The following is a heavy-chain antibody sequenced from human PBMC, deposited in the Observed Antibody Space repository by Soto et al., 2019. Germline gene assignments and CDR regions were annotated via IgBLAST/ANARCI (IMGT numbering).Heavy chain of an antibody. CDR1: GFTVSSNY. Sequence: EVQLVESGGGLIQPGGSLRLSCAASGFTVSSNYMSWVRQAPGKGLEWVSVIYSGESKLYADSVKGRFTISRDNFKNTLYLQMNSLRAEDTAVYYCASDPSRSSSLGWFDPWGQGALVTVSS. V-gene: IGHV3-53*01. J-gene: IGHJ5*02. CDR2: IYSGESK. CDR3: ASDPSRSSSLGWFDP. D-gene: IGHD6-6*01.